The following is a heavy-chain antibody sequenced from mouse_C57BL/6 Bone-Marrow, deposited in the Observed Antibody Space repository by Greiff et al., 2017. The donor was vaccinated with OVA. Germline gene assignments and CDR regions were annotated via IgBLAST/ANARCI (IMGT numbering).Heavy chain of an antibody. D-gene: IGHD1-1*01. CDR1: GYTFTDYY. J-gene: IGHJ1*03. CDR2: IYPGSGNT. V-gene: IGHV1-76*01. CDR3: ARAATVVATCWYFDV. Sequence: QVQLQQSGAELVRPGASVKLSCKASGYTFTDYYINWVKQRPGQGLEWIARIYPGSGNTYYNEKFKGKATLTAEKSSSTAYMQLSSLTSEDSAVYFCARAATVVATCWYFDVWGTGTTVTVSS.